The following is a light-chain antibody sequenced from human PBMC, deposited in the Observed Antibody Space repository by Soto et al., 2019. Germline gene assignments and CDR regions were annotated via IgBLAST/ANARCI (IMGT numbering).Light chain of an antibody. J-gene: IGKJ1*01. CDR3: QQYYSIPPT. Sequence: DIVMTQSPDSLAVSLGERATINCKSSQSVLYSSKNKNYLAWYQQKPGQPPKLLISWASTRESGVPDRFSGGGSGTDFTLTISSLQAEDVAVYYCQQYYSIPPTFGQGTKVEIK. V-gene: IGKV4-1*01. CDR1: QSVLYSSKNKNY. CDR2: WAS.